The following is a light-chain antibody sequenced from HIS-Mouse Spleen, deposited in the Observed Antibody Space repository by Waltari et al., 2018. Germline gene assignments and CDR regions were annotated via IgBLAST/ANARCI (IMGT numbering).Light chain of an antibody. V-gene: IGLV6-57*04. CDR3: QSYDSSNLV. CDR2: EDN. CDR1: SGSIASNY. Sequence: NFMLTQPHSVSESPGKTVTISCTRSSGSIASNYVQWYQQRPGSAPTTVIDEDNQRRSWVPDRFSGSIDSSSNSASLTISGLKTEDEADYYCQSYDSSNLVFGGGTKLTVL. J-gene: IGLJ3*02.